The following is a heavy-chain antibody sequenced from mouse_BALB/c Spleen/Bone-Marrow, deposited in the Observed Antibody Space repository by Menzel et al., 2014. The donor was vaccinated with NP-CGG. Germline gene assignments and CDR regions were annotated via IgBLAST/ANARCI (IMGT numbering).Heavy chain of an antibody. V-gene: IGHV7-1*02. CDR3: ARDVGYGNYFVY. Sequence: EVHLVESGGGLVQPGDPLRLSCATSGFTFSDFYMEWVRQPPGKRLEWIAASRNKAKHYTTEYSASVKGRFIVSRDTSQSILYLQMNALRAEDTAIYYCARDVGYGNYFVYWGQGTLVTVSA. CDR1: GFTFSDFY. J-gene: IGHJ3*01. D-gene: IGHD2-10*02. CDR2: SRNKAKHYTT.